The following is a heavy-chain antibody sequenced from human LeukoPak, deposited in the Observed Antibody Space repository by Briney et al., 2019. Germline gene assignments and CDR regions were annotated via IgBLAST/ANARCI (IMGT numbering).Heavy chain of an antibody. Sequence: GGSLRLSCAASGFTFSSYGMHWVRQAPGKGLEWVAFIRYDGSNKYYADSVKGRFTISRDNSKNTLYLQMNSLRAEDTAVYYCAKDAYGSGSYYLYGMDVWGQGTTVTVSS. CDR1: GFTFSSYG. CDR3: AKDAYGSGSYYLYGMDV. CDR2: IRYDGSNK. D-gene: IGHD3-10*01. J-gene: IGHJ6*02. V-gene: IGHV3-30*02.